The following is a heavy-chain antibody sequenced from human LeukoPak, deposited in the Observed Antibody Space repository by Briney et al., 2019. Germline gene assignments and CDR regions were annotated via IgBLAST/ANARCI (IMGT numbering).Heavy chain of an antibody. D-gene: IGHD1-1*01. J-gene: IGHJ5*02. CDR1: GYIFTGYW. CDR3: AREMRPATTTLVAH. CDR2: INPNSGNT. Sequence: ASVQVSCKASGYIFTGYWIHWVRQAPGQGLEWMGFINPNSGNTNYAQKFQGGVTMTRDTSINTAYMELNGLTGDDTAVYYCAREMRPATTTLVAHWGQGTLVTVSS. V-gene: IGHV1-2*02.